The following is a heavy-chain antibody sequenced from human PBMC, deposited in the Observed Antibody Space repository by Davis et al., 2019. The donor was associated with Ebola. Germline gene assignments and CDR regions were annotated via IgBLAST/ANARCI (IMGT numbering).Heavy chain of an antibody. V-gene: IGHV1-3*01. CDR2: INAGNGNT. CDR3: ARVGLGCSSTSCPRPFDY. Sequence: ASVQVSCKASGYTFTSYAMHWVRQAPGQRLEWMGWINAGNGNTKYSQKFQGRVTITRDTSASTAYMELSSLRSEDTAVYYCARVGLGCSSTSCPRPFDYWGQGTLVTVSS. CDR1: GYTFTSYA. D-gene: IGHD2-2*01. J-gene: IGHJ4*02.